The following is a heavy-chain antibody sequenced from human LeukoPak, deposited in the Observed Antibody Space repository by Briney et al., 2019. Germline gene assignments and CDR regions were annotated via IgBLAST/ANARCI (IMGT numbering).Heavy chain of an antibody. V-gene: IGHV1-69-2*01. CDR1: GYTFTDYY. CDR2: VDPEDGET. D-gene: IGHD4-11*01. Sequence: ASVKVSCKVSGYTFTDYYMHWVQQAPGKGLEWMGLVDPEDGETIYAEKFQGRVTITADTSTDTAYMELSSLRSEDTAVYYCATITESYSDYVLYYFDYWGQGTLVTVSS. J-gene: IGHJ4*02. CDR3: ATITESYSDYVLYYFDY.